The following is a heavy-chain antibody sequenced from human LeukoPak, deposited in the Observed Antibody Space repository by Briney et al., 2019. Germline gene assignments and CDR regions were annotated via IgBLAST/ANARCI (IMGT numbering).Heavy chain of an antibody. CDR1: GYIVITND. CDR3: ARGVEPLAANTLAY. Sequence: GGSLRLSCAASGYIVITNDMTWVRQAPGKGLEWVSVLYSDGNTKYADSVQGRFTISRDNSKNTLYLEMNSLSPDDTAIYYCARGVEPLAANTLAYWGQGTLVTVSS. J-gene: IGHJ4*02. V-gene: IGHV3-53*01. CDR2: LYSDGNT. D-gene: IGHD1-14*01.